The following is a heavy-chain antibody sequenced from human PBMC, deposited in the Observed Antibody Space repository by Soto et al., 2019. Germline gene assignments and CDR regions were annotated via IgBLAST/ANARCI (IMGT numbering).Heavy chain of an antibody. V-gene: IGHV3-30*18. CDR1: GFTFSSYG. CDR3: AKEHIVLVPAAMRVGRPAY. D-gene: IGHD2-2*01. J-gene: IGHJ4*02. CDR2: ISYDGSNK. Sequence: PGGSLRLSCAASGFTFSSYGMHWVRQAPGKGLEWVAVISYDGSNKYYADSVKGRFTISRDNSKNTLYLQMNSLRAEDTAVYYCAKEHIVLVPAAMRVGRPAYWGQGTLVTVS.